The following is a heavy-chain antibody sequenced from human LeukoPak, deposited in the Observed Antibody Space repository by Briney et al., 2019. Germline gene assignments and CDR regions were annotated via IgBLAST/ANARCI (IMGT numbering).Heavy chain of an antibody. Sequence: GASVKVSCKASGYTFPGYYMHWVRQAPGQGLEWMGWINPSSGGTNYAQMFQGRVTMTRDTSISTAYMELSRLRSDDTAVFYCARAIEYTSSLPYFDYWGQGTLVTVSS. CDR3: ARAIEYTSSLPYFDY. CDR1: GYTFPGYY. D-gene: IGHD6-6*01. J-gene: IGHJ4*02. V-gene: IGHV1-2*02. CDR2: INPSSGGT.